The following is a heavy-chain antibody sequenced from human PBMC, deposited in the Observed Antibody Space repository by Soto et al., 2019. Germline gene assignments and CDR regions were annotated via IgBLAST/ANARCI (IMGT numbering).Heavy chain of an antibody. J-gene: IGHJ4*02. Sequence: PSETLSLTCAVSGYSTSSGYSWGWIRRPPGKGLEWIGTIWPSGSTFYNPSLKSRVTISVDTSKKQISLKLSSVTAADTAVYYCARDLVVGATRPHFDHWGLGTLVTVSS. V-gene: IGHV4-38-2*02. D-gene: IGHD1-26*01. CDR2: IWPSGST. CDR1: GYSTSSGYS. CDR3: ARDLVVGATRPHFDH.